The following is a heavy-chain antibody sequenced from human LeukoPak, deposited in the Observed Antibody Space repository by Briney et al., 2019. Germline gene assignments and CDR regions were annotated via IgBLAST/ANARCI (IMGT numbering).Heavy chain of an antibody. CDR2: IYPGDSDT. J-gene: IGHJ4*02. V-gene: IGHV5-51*01. CDR3: GRKISGSYYGLDY. Sequence: GESLKISCKGSGYRFGNYWIGWVRQMPGKGLEWMGIIYPGDSDTRYSPSFQGQVTISVDKSISTAYLQWSSLKAADTAMYYCGRKISGSYYGLDYWGQGTLVTVSS. D-gene: IGHD1-26*01. CDR1: GYRFGNYW.